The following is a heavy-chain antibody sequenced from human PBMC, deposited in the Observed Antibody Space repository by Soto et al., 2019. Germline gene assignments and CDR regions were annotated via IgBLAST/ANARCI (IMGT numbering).Heavy chain of an antibody. J-gene: IGHJ4*02. CDR3: AKKMSGSYTYFDY. V-gene: IGHV3-23*01. CDR1: GFSITSYA. D-gene: IGHD1-26*01. CDR2: ISGNGANI. Sequence: EVQLLETGGVLIQPGGSLRLSCAASGFSITSYAMSWVRQAPGKGLEWVSTISGNGANIFYGDSVKGRFTISRDTSENTVYLQMNSLRAEEDTAVYYCAKKMSGSYTYFDYWGQGTLVTVSS.